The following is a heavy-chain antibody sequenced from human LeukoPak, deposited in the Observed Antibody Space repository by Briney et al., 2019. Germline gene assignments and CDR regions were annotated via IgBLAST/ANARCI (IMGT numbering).Heavy chain of an antibody. V-gene: IGHV4-39*01. CDR1: VGSISSSTYS. J-gene: IGHJ6*02. Sequence: SETLSLTCSVSVGSISSSTYSWGWIRQPPGKGLEWIGSINYNGSPYYNPSLKSRVTISVDTTKDQFSLRLRSVTAADTAVYYCARQVISYYYDVSGKNYHYGMDVWGQGTTVAVSS. D-gene: IGHD3-22*01. CDR3: ARQVISYYYDVSGKNYHYGMDV. CDR2: INYNGSP.